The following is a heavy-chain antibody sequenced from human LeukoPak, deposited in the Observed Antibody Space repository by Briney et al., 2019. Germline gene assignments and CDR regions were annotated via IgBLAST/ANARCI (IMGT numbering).Heavy chain of an antibody. CDR2: ISSNGGST. J-gene: IGHJ3*02. Sequence: GGSLRLSCAASGFTFSSYAMHWVRQAPGKGLEYVSAISSNGGSTYYANSVKGRFTISRDNSKNTLYLQMGSLRAEDMAVYYCARDKGERAVEYAFDIWGQGTMVTVSS. V-gene: IGHV3-64*01. CDR3: ARDKGERAVEYAFDI. D-gene: IGHD1-26*01. CDR1: GFTFSSYA.